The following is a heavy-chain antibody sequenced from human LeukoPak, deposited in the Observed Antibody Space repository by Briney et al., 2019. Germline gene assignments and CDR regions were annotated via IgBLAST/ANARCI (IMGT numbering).Heavy chain of an antibody. Sequence: ASVKVSCKASGYTFTGYGISWVRQAPGQGLEWMGIINPSGGGTSYAQKFQGRVTMTRDMSTSTVYMELSSLRSEDTAVYYCARNIAAAGYYYYYYMDVWGKGTTVTVSS. CDR3: ARNIAAAGYYYYYYMDV. D-gene: IGHD6-13*01. CDR2: INPSGGGT. CDR1: GYTFTGYG. J-gene: IGHJ6*03. V-gene: IGHV1-46*01.